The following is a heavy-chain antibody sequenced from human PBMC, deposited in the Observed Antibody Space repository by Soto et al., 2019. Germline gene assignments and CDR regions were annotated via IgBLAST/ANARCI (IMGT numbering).Heavy chain of an antibody. D-gene: IGHD6-13*01. J-gene: IGHJ5*02. V-gene: IGHV4-31*03. Sequence: QVQLQESGPGLVKPSQTLSLTCTVSGGSISSGGYYWSWIRQHPGKGLEWIGYIYYSGSTYYNPSLKSRVTISVDTTKNQFSLNLSSVTAADTAVYYCARDEEGYWFDPLGQGTLVTVSS. CDR1: GGSISSGGYY. CDR2: IYYSGST. CDR3: ARDEEGYWFDP.